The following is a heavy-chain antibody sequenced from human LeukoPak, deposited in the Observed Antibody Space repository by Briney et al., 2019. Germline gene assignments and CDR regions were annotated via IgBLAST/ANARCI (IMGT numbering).Heavy chain of an antibody. CDR2: INQGGSDK. Sequence: TVGSRRLSCAASGFTFSGHWMSWVRQAPGKGLDWVANINQGGSDKYYVDSVKGRFTISRDNANNLLYLQMNSLRGEDTAVYYCTRDRSRAEDDWGQGTLVTVSS. V-gene: IGHV3-7*01. CDR3: TRDRSRAEDD. CDR1: GFTFSGHW. D-gene: IGHD1-14*01. J-gene: IGHJ4*02.